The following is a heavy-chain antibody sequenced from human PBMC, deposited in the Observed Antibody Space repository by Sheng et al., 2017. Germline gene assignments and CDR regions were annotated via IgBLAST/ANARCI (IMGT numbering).Heavy chain of an antibody. V-gene: IGHV3-21*01. CDR3: ARGRGGYPTELDY. CDR1: GFTFSSYS. Sequence: EVQLVESGGGLVKPGGSLRLSCAASGFTFSSYSMNWVRQAPGKGLEWVSSISSSSSYIYYADSVKGRFTISRDNAKNSLYLQMNSLRAEDTAVYYCARGRGGYPTELDYWGQGTLVT. J-gene: IGHJ4*02. CDR2: ISSSSSYI. D-gene: IGHD5-12*01.